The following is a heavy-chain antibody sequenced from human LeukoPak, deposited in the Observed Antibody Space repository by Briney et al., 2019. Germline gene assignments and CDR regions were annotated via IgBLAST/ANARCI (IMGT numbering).Heavy chain of an antibody. D-gene: IGHD3-22*01. J-gene: IGHJ4*02. V-gene: IGHV3-23*01. CDR2: ISGSGSST. Sequence: GGSLRLSCAASGFTFSNYAMSWVRQAPGKGLEWVSAISGSGSSTYYADSVKGRFTISRDNSKNTVYLQMNSLRAEDTALYYCAKEVGYDSSGYDDFLGQGTLVTVSS. CDR1: GFTFSNYA. CDR3: AKEVGYDSSGYDDF.